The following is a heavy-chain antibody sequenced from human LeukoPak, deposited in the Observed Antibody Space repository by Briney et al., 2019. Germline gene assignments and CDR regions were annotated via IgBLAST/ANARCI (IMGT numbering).Heavy chain of an antibody. CDR2: FDPEDGET. V-gene: IGHV1-24*01. J-gene: IGHJ3*02. CDR3: ATGCPYSSGWCKNDAFDI. CDR1: GYTLTELS. Sequence: GASVKVSCKVSGYTLTELSMHWVRQAPGKGLEWMGGFDPEDGETIYAQKFQGRVTMTEDTSTDTAFMELSSPRSEDTAVYYCATGCPYSSGWCKNDAFDIWGQGTMVTVSS. D-gene: IGHD6-19*01.